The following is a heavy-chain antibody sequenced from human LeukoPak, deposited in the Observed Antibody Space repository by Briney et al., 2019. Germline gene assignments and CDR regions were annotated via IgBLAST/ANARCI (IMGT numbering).Heavy chain of an antibody. CDR2: IFRGGTT. CDR1: GLSVTSNY. CDR3: SRVLPAGNCFDD. D-gene: IGHD4-23*01. J-gene: IGHJ4*02. V-gene: IGHV3-53*01. Sequence: GGSLRLFCAASGLSVTSNYMSWVRHAPGKGPEWVSVIFRGGTTYYADSVTGRFTISRDNSKNTLYLQMNSLRAEDTAVYYCSRVLPAGNCFDDWGQGILVTVSS.